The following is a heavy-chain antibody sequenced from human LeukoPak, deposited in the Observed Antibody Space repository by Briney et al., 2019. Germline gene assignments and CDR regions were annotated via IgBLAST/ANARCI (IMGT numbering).Heavy chain of an antibody. Sequence: ASVKVSCKASGYTFTSYGISWVRQAPGQGLEWMGWISAYNGNTNYAQKLQGRVTMTTDTSTSTAYMELSSLRSEDTAVYYCARGRSIAARQGWFDPWGRGTLVTVSS. J-gene: IGHJ5*02. CDR2: ISAYNGNT. D-gene: IGHD6-6*01. CDR1: GYTFTSYG. V-gene: IGHV1-18*01. CDR3: ARGRSIAARQGWFDP.